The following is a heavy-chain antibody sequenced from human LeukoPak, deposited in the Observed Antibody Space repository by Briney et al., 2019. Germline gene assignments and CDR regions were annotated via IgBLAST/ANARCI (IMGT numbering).Heavy chain of an antibody. Sequence: ASVKVSCKTSGGTFNDSAISWVRQAPGQGLEWLGGIMPLFGTAGYAQKFQGRVTITKDESTRTVYLELTSLTSDDTAVYYCARDVHGDYGSGWFDPWGQGTLVSVSS. V-gene: IGHV1-69*05. CDR2: IMPLFGTA. CDR1: GGTFNDSA. CDR3: ARDVHGDYGSGWFDP. J-gene: IGHJ5*02. D-gene: IGHD4-17*01.